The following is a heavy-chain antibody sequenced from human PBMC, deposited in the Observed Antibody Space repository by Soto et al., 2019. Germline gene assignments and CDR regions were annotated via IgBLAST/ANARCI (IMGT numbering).Heavy chain of an antibody. V-gene: IGHV4-59*08. D-gene: IGHD6-13*01. CDR2: IYYSGST. Sequence: SETLSLTCTVSGYSISSHYWSWLRQPPGKGLEWIGYIYYSGSTDYNPSLKTRVTISVDTSKNQFSLRLSSVTAADTAVYYCARHGYAGYMSSWFDYWGQGTLVTVSS. CDR1: GYSISSHY. J-gene: IGHJ4*02. CDR3: ARHGYAGYMSSWFDY.